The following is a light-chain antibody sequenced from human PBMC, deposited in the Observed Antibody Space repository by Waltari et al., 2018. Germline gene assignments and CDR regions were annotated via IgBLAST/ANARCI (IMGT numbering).Light chain of an antibody. Sequence: QSALTQPASVSGSPGQSITLSCTGTSSDVGTYNYVSWSQQFPGKAPKLVIYDVSDRPSGISTRFSGSKSGNTASLTISGLQAEDEAVYYCSSYLSSSTLERIFGGGTKLTVL. CDR2: DVS. CDR3: SSYLSSSTLERI. V-gene: IGLV2-14*03. CDR1: SSDVGTYNY. J-gene: IGLJ2*01.